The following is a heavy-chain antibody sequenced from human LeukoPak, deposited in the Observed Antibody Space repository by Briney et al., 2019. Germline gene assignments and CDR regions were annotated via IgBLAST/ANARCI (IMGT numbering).Heavy chain of an antibody. CDR3: ARAHSSSWGRPGLFDAFDI. CDR2: IFYSGTT. CDR1: GGSISSSSYY. J-gene: IGHJ3*02. D-gene: IGHD6-13*01. Sequence: SETLSLTCTVSGGSISSSSYYWGWIRQPPGKGLEWIGFIFYSGTTNYNPSLKSRVTISADTSKNQFSLKLSSVTAADTAVYYCARAHSSSWGRPGLFDAFDIWGQGTMVTVSS. V-gene: IGHV4-61*05.